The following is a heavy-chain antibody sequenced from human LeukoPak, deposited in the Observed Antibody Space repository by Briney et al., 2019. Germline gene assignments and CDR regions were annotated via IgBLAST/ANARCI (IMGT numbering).Heavy chain of an antibody. CDR3: AKGSPGFQYYFDY. Sequence: PGGSLRLSCTASGFTFSSYWMSWVRQAPGKGLEWVANIKKDGSEKYYVDSVKGRFTISRDNAKTSLYLQMNSLRAEDTAVYYCAKGSPGFQYYFDYWGQGTLVTVSS. J-gene: IGHJ4*02. CDR2: IKKDGSEK. D-gene: IGHD3-10*01. CDR1: GFTFSSYW. V-gene: IGHV3-7*03.